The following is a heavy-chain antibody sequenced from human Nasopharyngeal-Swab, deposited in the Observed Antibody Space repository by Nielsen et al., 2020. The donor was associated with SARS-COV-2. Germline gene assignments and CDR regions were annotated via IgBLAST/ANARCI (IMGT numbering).Heavy chain of an antibody. CDR2: IKSKTDGGTT. V-gene: IGHV3-15*01. CDR3: TTENRWFGELCFDY. J-gene: IGHJ4*02. Sequence: SCAASGFTFSNAWMSWVRQAPGKGLEWVGRIKSKTDGGTTDYAAPVKGRFTISRDDSKNTLYLQMNSLKTEDTAVYYCTTENRWFGELCFDYWGQGTLVTVSS. CDR1: GFTFSNAW. D-gene: IGHD3-10*01.